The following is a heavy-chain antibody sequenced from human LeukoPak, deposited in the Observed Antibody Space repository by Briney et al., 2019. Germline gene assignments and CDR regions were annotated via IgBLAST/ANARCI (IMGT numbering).Heavy chain of an antibody. J-gene: IGHJ5*02. CDR1: GGTFSSYT. D-gene: IGHD3-3*01. CDR3: AREDFGVVIHNWFDP. V-gene: IGHV1-69*04. CDR2: IIPILGIA. Sequence: SVKVSCKASGGTFSSYTISWVRQAPGQGLEWMGRIIPILGIANYAQKFQGRVTITADKSTSAAYMELSSLRSEDTAVYYCAREDFGVVIHNWFDPWGQGTLVTVSS.